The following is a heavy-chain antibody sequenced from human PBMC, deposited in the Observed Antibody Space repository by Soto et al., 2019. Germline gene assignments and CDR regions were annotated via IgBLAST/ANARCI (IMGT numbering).Heavy chain of an antibody. CDR2: IDTDGGGT. V-gene: IGHV3-74*01. CDR3: ATVFDL. CDR1: GFTLRSHR. J-gene: IGHJ5*02. Sequence: EVQLVESGGGLVQPGGSLRVSCAASGFTLRSHRIHWVRQAPGKGLEWVSRIDTDGGGTSYADSVKGRFTISTDNAKNTVYLQMKGLRAEDTAVYYCATVFDLWGHGTLVTVSS.